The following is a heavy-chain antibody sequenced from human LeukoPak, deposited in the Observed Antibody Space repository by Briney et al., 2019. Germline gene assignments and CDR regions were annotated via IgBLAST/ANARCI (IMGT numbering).Heavy chain of an antibody. V-gene: IGHV4-4*02. CDR3: ASPRVSGWFEEYYFDY. J-gene: IGHJ4*02. CDR2: IYHSGST. D-gene: IGHD6-19*01. Sequence: PSETLSLTCAVSGGSISSSNWWSWVRQPPGKGLEWIGEIYHSGSTNYNPSLKSRVTISVDTSKNQFSLKLSSLTAADTAVYYCASPRVSGWFEEYYFDYWGQGTLVTVSS. CDR1: GGSISSSNW.